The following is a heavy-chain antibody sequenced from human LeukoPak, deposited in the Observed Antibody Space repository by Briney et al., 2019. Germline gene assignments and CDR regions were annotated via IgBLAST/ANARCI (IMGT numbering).Heavy chain of an antibody. Sequence: GASVKVSCKASGYTFTSYYMHWVRQAPGQGLEWMGIINPSGGSTSYAQKFQGRVTMTRDTSTSTVYMELSSLRSEDTAVYYCARVPIIIDRLRSKKYSYGYAPFDYWGQGTLVTVSS. D-gene: IGHD5-18*01. J-gene: IGHJ4*02. CDR3: ARVPIIIDRLRSKKYSYGYAPFDY. CDR2: INPSGGST. CDR1: GYTFTSYY. V-gene: IGHV1-46*01.